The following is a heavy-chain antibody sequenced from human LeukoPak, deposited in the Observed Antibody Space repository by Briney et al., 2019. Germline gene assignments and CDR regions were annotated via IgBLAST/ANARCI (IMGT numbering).Heavy chain of an antibody. Sequence: GGSLRLSCAASGFTFSSFDMHWVRQPTGQGLEWVSTIGTASDTYYPGSVEGRFTLSRDNAKNSLYLQMNSLTAGDTAVYYCARGPPRGKYYYMDVSGKGTTVTVSS. CDR2: IGTASDT. CDR1: GFTFSSFD. V-gene: IGHV3-13*01. J-gene: IGHJ6*03. CDR3: ARGPPRGKYYYMDV. D-gene: IGHD1-1*01.